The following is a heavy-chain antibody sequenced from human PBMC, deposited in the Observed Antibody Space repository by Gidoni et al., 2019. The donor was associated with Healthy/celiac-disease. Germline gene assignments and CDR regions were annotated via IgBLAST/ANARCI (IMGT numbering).Heavy chain of an antibody. Sequence: QVQLVQSGAEVTKPGATVKVSCKASGYTFTGYYRHRVRQAPVKGLEWMGWINPNRGGTNYAQKFQGRVTMTRDTSISTAYIELSRLRSDDTAVYYCARDKWGFGVAGTGDYWGQGTLVTVSS. CDR2: INPNRGGT. J-gene: IGHJ4*02. D-gene: IGHD6-19*01. V-gene: IGHV1-2*02. CDR1: GYTFTGYY. CDR3: ARDKWGFGVAGTGDY.